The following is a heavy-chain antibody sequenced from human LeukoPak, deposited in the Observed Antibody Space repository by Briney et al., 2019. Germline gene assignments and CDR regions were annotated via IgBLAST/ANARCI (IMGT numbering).Heavy chain of an antibody. Sequence: GRSLRLSCAASGFTFSSYGMHWVRQAPGKGLEWVAVISYDGSNKYYADSVKGRFTISRDNSKNTLYLQMNSLRAEDTAVYYCAKTDYYDSSVPDYWGQGTLVTVSS. CDR3: AKTDYYDSSVPDY. D-gene: IGHD3-22*01. V-gene: IGHV3-30*18. J-gene: IGHJ4*02. CDR2: ISYDGSNK. CDR1: GFTFSSYG.